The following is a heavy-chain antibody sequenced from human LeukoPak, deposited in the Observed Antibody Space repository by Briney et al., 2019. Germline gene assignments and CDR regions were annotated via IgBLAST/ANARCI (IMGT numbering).Heavy chain of an antibody. J-gene: IGHJ6*04. D-gene: IGHD3-10*01. CDR2: IYNIGTT. V-gene: IGHV4-4*07. CDR3: ARGRYMDV. CDR1: GGSISSYY. Sequence: SETLSLTCTVSGGSISSYYWSWIRQPAGKELEWIGRIYNIGTTNYNPSLKSRVTMSVDTSKNQFSLKLSSVTAADTAIYYCARGRYMDVWGKGTTVTISS.